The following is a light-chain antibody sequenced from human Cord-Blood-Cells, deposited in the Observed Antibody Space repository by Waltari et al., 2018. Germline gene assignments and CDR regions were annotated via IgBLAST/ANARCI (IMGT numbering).Light chain of an antibody. Sequence: EIVLTQSPGTLSLSPGERATLSCRASQSVSTSYLAWDQQKPGQAPRLLRYGASSRGTGIPDRLSGSGSGTDFTLTISRLEPEDFAVYYCQQYGSSPPMYTFGQGTKLEIK. V-gene: IGKV3-20*01. J-gene: IGKJ2*01. CDR2: GAS. CDR1: QSVSTSY. CDR3: QQYGSSPPMYT.